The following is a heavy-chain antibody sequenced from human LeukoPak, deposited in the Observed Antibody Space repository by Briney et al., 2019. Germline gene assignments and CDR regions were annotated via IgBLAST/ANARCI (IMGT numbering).Heavy chain of an antibody. CDR3: ARVPHAMVRGVIITEFYFDY. J-gene: IGHJ4*02. CDR2: ISSSSNYI. V-gene: IGHV3-21*01. Sequence: NSGGSLRLSCAASGLTFSSYSMNWVRQAPGKGLEWVSSISSSSNYIYYADSVKGRFTISRDNAKNSLYLQMNSLRAEDTAVYYCARVPHAMVRGVIITEFYFDYWGQGTLVTVSS. D-gene: IGHD3-10*01. CDR1: GLTFSSYS.